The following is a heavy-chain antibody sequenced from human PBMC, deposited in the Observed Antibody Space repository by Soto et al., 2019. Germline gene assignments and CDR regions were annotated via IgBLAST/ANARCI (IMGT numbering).Heavy chain of an antibody. Sequence: QVQLVESGGGVVQPGRSLRLSCAASGFTFSSYAMHWVRQAPGKGLEWVAVISYDGSNKYYADSVKGRFTISRDNSKNPLYLQMNSLRAEDTAVYYCARGLDSAVTHFDYWGQGTLVTVSS. CDR1: GFTFSSYA. J-gene: IGHJ4*02. CDR2: ISYDGSNK. CDR3: ARGLDSAVTHFDY. D-gene: IGHD2-2*03. V-gene: IGHV3-30-3*01.